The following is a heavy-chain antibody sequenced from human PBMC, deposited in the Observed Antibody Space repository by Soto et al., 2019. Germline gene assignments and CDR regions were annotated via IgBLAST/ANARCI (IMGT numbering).Heavy chain of an antibody. CDR2: ISSNSSTI. D-gene: IGHD6-13*01. CDR1: GFTFSSYS. V-gene: IGHV3-48*01. CDR3: ASGRQQQLAR. J-gene: IGHJ4*02. Sequence: EVQLVESGGGLVQPGGSLRLSCAASGFTFSSYSMNWVRQAPGKGLEWVSYISSNSSTIYYADSVKGRFTISRDNAKNSLYLQMNSLRAEDTAVYYCASGRQQQLARWGQGTLVTVSS.